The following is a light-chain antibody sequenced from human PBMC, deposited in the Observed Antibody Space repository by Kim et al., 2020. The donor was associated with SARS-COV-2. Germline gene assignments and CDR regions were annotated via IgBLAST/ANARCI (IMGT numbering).Light chain of an antibody. J-gene: IGKJ1*01. CDR1: QSVSTN. CDR2: GAS. Sequence: SVSPGERATLSCRASQSVSTNVAWFQQKSGQAPRLLIYGASTRATGIPARFTGSGSGTEFTVTISSLQSEDFAVYHCQQYNNWPTFGQGTKVDIK. CDR3: QQYNNWPT. V-gene: IGKV3-15*01.